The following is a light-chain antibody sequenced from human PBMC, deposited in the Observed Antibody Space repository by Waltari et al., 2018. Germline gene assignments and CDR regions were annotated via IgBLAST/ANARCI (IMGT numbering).Light chain of an antibody. CDR1: QSVSSN. Sequence: EIVMTQSPATLSVSPGERATLSCRASQSVSSNLAWYQQKPGQAPRLLIYGASTRATGIPARFRGSGSGTEFTLTISSMQSEDFAVYYCQQYNNWPLFGPGTKVDIK. V-gene: IGKV3-15*01. J-gene: IGKJ3*01. CDR2: GAS. CDR3: QQYNNWPL.